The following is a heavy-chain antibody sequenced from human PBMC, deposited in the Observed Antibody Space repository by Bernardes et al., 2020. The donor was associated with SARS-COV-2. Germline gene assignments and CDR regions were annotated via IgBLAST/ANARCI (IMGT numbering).Heavy chain of an antibody. CDR1: GFTFSRSA. V-gene: IGHV3-23*01. D-gene: IGHD3-3*01. J-gene: IGHJ4*02. Sequence: GGSLRLSCSTSGFTFSRSAMGWVHQAPGRGLEWVSGISNNVGKIYADSVKGRFTISRDVFKNTLYLQMSDVRPEDTAIYYCARDFYGSWSGLFDSWGQGTRVTVSS. CDR2: ISNNVGK. CDR3: ARDFYGSWSGLFDS.